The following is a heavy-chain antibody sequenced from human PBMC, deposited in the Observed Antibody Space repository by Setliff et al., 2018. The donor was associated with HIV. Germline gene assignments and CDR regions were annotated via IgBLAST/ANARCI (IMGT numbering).Heavy chain of an antibody. J-gene: IGHJ4*02. V-gene: IGHV4-59*11. CDR3: AREGRHYSSAWTFDY. D-gene: IGHD6-19*01. CDR1: GGSISSHY. CDR2: IYHSGST. Sequence: PSETLSLTCTVSGGSISSHYWSWIRQPPGKGLEWIGYIYHSGSTNSNPSLKSRVTISVDTSKNQFFLKLSSVTAADTAVYYCAREGRHYSSAWTFDYWGQGTLVTVSS.